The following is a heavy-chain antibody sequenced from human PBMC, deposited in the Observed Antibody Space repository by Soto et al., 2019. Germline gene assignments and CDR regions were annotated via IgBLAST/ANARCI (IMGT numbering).Heavy chain of an antibody. Sequence: QGQLVQSGAEVKNPWASVKVSCKASGYTFTNHGISWVRQAPGQGLEWMGWVSGYNDKTKSAQKFQGRVTMTTDTYKSTVYMELRRLRSDDTAVSYCARDFYPVAYFFDYCGQGTLVTVSS. CDR1: GYTFTNHG. CDR3: ARDFYPVAYFFDY. CDR2: VSGYNDKT. V-gene: IGHV1-18*04. J-gene: IGHJ4*02.